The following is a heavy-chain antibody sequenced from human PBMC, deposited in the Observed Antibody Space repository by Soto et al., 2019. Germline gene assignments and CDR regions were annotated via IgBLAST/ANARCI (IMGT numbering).Heavy chain of an antibody. D-gene: IGHD6-19*01. Sequence: QVQLVQSGAEVKKPGSSVKVSCKASGGTFSSYAISWVRQAPGQGLEWMGGIIPIFGTANYAQKFQGRVTITADESTSTAYMELSSLRSEDTAVYYCATREASGIAVAGQNYNWFDPWGQGTLVTVSS. V-gene: IGHV1-69*12. CDR3: ATREASGIAVAGQNYNWFDP. CDR1: GGTFSSYA. J-gene: IGHJ5*02. CDR2: IIPIFGTA.